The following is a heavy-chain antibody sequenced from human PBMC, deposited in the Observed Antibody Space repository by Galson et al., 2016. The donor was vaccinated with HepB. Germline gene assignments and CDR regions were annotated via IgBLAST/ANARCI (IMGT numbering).Heavy chain of an antibody. CDR3: ARVRNYYDSSGYKHYFDY. Sequence: SETLSLTCTVSGGSISSYYWSWIRQPPGKGLEWIGYIYYSGSTNYNPSLTSRVTISVDTSKNQVSLKLSSVTAADTAVYYCARVRNYYDSSGYKHYFDYWGQGTLVTVSS. J-gene: IGHJ4*02. CDR2: IYYSGST. D-gene: IGHD3-22*01. V-gene: IGHV4-59*01. CDR1: GGSISSYY.